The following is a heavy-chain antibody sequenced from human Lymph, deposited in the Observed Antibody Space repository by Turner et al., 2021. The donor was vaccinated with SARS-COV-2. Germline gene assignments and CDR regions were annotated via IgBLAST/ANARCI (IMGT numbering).Heavy chain of an antibody. CDR3: ARIVAPGMGGGVYYYYYGMDV. D-gene: IGHD2-2*01. J-gene: IGHJ6*02. V-gene: IGHV1-69*10. Sequence: QVQLVQSGAEVKKPGSSVKVSCKASGGTFSSSAISWVRQAPGQGLEWMGVITPSVGKTNYEQEFQGRVTNTGDKSTSTAYRELSSLGSEETAVYYCARIVAPGMGGGVYYYYYGMDVWGQGTTVTVSS. CDR2: ITPSVGKT. CDR1: GGTFSSSA.